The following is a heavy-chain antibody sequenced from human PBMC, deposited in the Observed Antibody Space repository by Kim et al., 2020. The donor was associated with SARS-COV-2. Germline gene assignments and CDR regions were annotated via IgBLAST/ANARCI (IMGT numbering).Heavy chain of an antibody. CDR3: AKDLPNSGWSFDS. Sequence: GGSLRLSCAASGFTFSSQAMGWVRQTPGKGLEWVSAVTNSGDSTYYADSVKGRFTISRDNSKNTLYLQMNSLRAGDTAVYYCAKDLPNSGWSFDSWGQGTLVTVSS. J-gene: IGHJ4*02. CDR1: GFTFSSQA. V-gene: IGHV3-23*01. CDR2: VTNSGDST. D-gene: IGHD6-19*01.